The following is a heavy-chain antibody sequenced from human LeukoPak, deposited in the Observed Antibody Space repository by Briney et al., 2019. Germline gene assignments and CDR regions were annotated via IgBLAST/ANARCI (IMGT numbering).Heavy chain of an antibody. Sequence: ASVKVSCKASGYTFTSYYMHWVRQAPGQGLEWMGIINPSGGSTSYAQKFQGRVTMTRDTSTSTVYMELSSLRSEVTAVYYCARDATLSVTTSQFDYWGQGTLVTVSS. J-gene: IGHJ4*02. CDR3: ARDATLSVTTSQFDY. CDR1: GYTFTSYY. V-gene: IGHV1-46*01. CDR2: INPSGGST. D-gene: IGHD4-11*01.